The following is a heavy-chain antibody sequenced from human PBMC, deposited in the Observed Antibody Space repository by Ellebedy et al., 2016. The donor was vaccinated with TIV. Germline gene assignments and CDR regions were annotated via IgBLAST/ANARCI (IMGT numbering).Heavy chain of an antibody. CDR3: ARAFYGDYYDY. D-gene: IGHD4-17*01. CDR1: GYTFTGYY. J-gene: IGHJ4*02. Sequence: AASVKVSCKASGYTFTGYYMHWVRQAPGQGLEWMGWMNPNSGNTGYAQKFQGRVTITRNTSISTAYMELSSLRSEDTAVYYCARAFYGDYYDYWGQGTLVTVSS. V-gene: IGHV1-8*03. CDR2: MNPNSGNT.